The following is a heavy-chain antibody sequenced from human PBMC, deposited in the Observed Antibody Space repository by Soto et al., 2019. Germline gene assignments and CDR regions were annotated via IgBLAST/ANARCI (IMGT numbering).Heavy chain of an antibody. CDR3: AKGSGGSRPYYFDY. CDR2: ISGSGGGT. Sequence: GGSLRLSCAASGFTFNNYAMSWVRQAPGKGLEWVSAISGSGGGTYSADSVKGRFTISRDNSKNTQYLQMNSLRAEDTAVYYCAKGSGGSRPYYFDYWGQGILVTVSS. D-gene: IGHD2-15*01. CDR1: GFTFNNYA. J-gene: IGHJ4*02. V-gene: IGHV3-23*01.